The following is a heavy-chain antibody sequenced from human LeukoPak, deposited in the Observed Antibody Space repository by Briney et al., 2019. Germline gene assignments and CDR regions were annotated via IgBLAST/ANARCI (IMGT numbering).Heavy chain of an antibody. D-gene: IGHD6-13*01. J-gene: IGHJ4*02. CDR2: IKHDGSEK. CDR3: ARVGTAEGTLEDY. Sequence: GGSLRLSCATSGFAFGIYWMSWVRQPPGKGLEWVANIKHDGSEKYYVDSVKGRFTISRDNAKNSLYLQMNSLRAEDAAVYYCARVGTAEGTLEDYWGQGTLVTVSS. CDR1: GFAFGIYW. V-gene: IGHV3-7*01.